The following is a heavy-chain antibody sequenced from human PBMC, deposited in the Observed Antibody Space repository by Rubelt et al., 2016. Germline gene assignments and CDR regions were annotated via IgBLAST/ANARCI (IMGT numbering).Heavy chain of an antibody. Sequence: EVQLLESGGGLVQPGGFLRLSCAVSGFTVSSNYMSWVRQAPGKGLEWVANVNEGGGEKYYVDSVRGRFTISRDNAKNSVSLQMNSLRVEDTAVDYCATVLQLSDPGGLDHWGQGALVTVSS. CDR2: VNEGGGEK. J-gene: IGHJ4*02. CDR1: GFTVSSNY. D-gene: IGHD1-1*01. V-gene: IGHV3-7*05. CDR3: ATVLQLSDPGGLDH.